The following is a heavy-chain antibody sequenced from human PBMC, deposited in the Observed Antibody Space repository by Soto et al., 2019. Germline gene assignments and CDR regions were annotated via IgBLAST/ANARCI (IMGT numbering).Heavy chain of an antibody. CDR3: ARGPRYYDFWSGAPGFDY. D-gene: IGHD3-3*01. V-gene: IGHV4-4*07. J-gene: IGHJ4*02. Sequence: PSETLSLTCTVSGGSISSYYWSWIRPPAGKGLEWIWRIYTSGSTNYNPSLKSRVTMSVDTSKNQFSLKLSSVTAADTAVYYCARGPRYYDFWSGAPGFDYWGQGTLVTVSS. CDR1: GGSISSYY. CDR2: IYTSGST.